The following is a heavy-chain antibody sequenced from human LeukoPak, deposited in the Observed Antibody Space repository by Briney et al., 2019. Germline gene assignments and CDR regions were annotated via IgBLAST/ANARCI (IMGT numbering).Heavy chain of an antibody. D-gene: IGHD6-25*01. CDR2: ISYDGSDR. CDR1: GFTFNSYA. Sequence: QPGRSLRLSCVASGFTFNSYAMHWVRQAPGKGLEYVAVISYDGSDRYYADSAKGRFTISRDNSKNTLYVQMNSLRAEDTAIYYCASQRPGQVDPYYYGMDLWGKGTTVIVSS. V-gene: IGHV3-30*04. CDR3: ASQRPGQVDPYYYGMDL. J-gene: IGHJ6*04.